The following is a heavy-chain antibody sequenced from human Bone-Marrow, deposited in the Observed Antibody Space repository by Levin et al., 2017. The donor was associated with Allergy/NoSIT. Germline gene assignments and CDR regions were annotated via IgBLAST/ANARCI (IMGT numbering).Heavy chain of an antibody. Sequence: GGSLRLSCKGYGYDFKNYWIGWVRQMPGKGLEWMGVIHPSASETRYSPSFQGQVTISADKSTNTAYVQWSSVKASDTAIYYCARHSCSTSSCAIEIWGQGTLVTVSS. CDR3: ARHSCSTSSCAIEI. CDR2: IHPSASET. V-gene: IGHV5-51*01. J-gene: IGHJ4*02. D-gene: IGHD2-2*01. CDR1: GYDFKNYW.